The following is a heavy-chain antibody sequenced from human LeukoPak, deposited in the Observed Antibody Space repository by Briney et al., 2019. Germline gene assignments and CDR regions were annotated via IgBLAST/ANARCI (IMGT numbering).Heavy chain of an antibody. J-gene: IGHJ4*02. V-gene: IGHV1-18*01. D-gene: IGHD6-19*01. CDR3: ARDLAGAYYFDY. CDR2: ISAYNGNT. CDR1: GDTFTSYA. Sequence: ASVKVSCKASGDTFTSYAITWVRQAPGQGLEWMGWISAYNGNTNYAQKVQGRVTMTTDTSTSTAYMELRSLRSDDTAVYYYARDLAGAYYFDYWGQGTLVTVSS.